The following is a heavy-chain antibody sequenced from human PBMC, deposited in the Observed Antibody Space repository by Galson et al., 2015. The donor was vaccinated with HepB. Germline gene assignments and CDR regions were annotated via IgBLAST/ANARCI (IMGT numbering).Heavy chain of an antibody. CDR2: IDRSGST. V-gene: IGHV4-34*01. D-gene: IGHD3-10*01. Sequence: ETLSLTCAVYSGSFSGYYWSWIRQPPGKGLEWIGEIDRSGSTNYNPSLKSRVTISIDTSKNQFSLKLSSVTAADTAVYYCARHEEYGSGSYYNDAFDIWGQGTMVTVSS. CDR3: ARHEEYGSGSYYNDAFDI. J-gene: IGHJ3*02. CDR1: SGSFSGYY.